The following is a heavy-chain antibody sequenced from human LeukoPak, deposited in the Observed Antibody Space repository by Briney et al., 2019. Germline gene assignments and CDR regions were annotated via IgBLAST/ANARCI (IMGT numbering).Heavy chain of an antibody. Sequence: SQTLSLTCAISGDSVSSNSAAWNWIRQSPWRGLEWLGRTYYRSKWYNDYAVFVKSRITINPDTSKNQFSLQLNSVTPEDTAVYYCARDGGSTMYWYFDLWGRGTLVTVSS. D-gene: IGHD2/OR15-2a*01. V-gene: IGHV6-1*01. J-gene: IGHJ2*01. CDR3: ARDGGSTMYWYFDL. CDR2: TYYRSKWYN. CDR1: GDSVSSNSAA.